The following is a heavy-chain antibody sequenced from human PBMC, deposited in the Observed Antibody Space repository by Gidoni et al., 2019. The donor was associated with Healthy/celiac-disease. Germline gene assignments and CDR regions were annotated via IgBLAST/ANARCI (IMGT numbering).Heavy chain of an antibody. CDR2: IKLNCGST. CDR1: GFTFDDDG. V-gene: IGHV3-20*04. CDR3: ARESHYYGSGTGPFDI. Sequence: EVQLVESGGGVVRPGGSLRLSCAAAGFTFDDDGMSWVRQAPGKGLELVSGIKLNCGSTGYADSVKVRFTISRDNAKDSLYLQMNSLRAEDTALYYCARESHYYGSGTGPFDIWCQGTMVTVSS. D-gene: IGHD3-10*01. J-gene: IGHJ3*02.